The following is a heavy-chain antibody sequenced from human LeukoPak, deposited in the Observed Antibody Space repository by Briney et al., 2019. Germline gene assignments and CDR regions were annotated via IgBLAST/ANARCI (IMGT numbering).Heavy chain of an antibody. CDR3: ARESLFSTKAQKAPGAFDY. J-gene: IGHJ4*02. Sequence: SETLSLTCTVSGGSISSYYWSWIRQPPGKGLEWIGYIYYSGSTNYNPSLKSRVTISVDTSKNQFSLKLSSVTAADTAVYYCARESLFSTKAQKAPGAFDYWGQGTLVTVSS. CDR2: IYYSGST. D-gene: IGHD3-9*01. V-gene: IGHV4-59*01. CDR1: GGSISSYY.